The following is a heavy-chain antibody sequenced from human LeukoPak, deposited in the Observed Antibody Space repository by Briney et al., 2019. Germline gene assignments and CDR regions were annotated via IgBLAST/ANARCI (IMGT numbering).Heavy chain of an antibody. Sequence: PGGSLRLSCAASGFTFSSYTMSWVRQAPGKGLEWVSSISSSSDYIYYADSVKGRFTISRDNSKNTLYLQMNSLRAEDTAVYYCARVGCSSTSCYLDVWGKGTTVTVSS. J-gene: IGHJ6*04. V-gene: IGHV3-21*04. CDR3: ARVGCSSTSCYLDV. CDR2: ISSSSDYI. CDR1: GFTFSSYT. D-gene: IGHD2-2*01.